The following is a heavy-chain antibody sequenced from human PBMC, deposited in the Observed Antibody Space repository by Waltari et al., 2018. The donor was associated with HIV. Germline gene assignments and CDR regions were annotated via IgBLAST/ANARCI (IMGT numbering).Heavy chain of an antibody. CDR2: IRHDGSNK. D-gene: IGHD3-3*01. Sequence: QVQLVESGGGVVQPGGSLRHSCAASEFTFSSHGMHWVRQAPGKGLEWVAFIRHDGSNKDYAYSVKGRFTITRDNPKNTLYLQMNSLRAEDTAMYYCAKELRFLSRYFGMDVWGQGTTVTVSS. CDR1: EFTFSSHG. J-gene: IGHJ6*02. CDR3: AKELRFLSRYFGMDV. V-gene: IGHV3-30*02.